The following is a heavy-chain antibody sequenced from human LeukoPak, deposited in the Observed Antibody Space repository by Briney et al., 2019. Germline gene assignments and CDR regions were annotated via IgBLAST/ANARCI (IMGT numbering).Heavy chain of an antibody. CDR1: GFTFRTYV. V-gene: IGHV3-21*01. J-gene: IGHJ4*02. CDR2: IGSSSSFM. Sequence: GGSLRLSCAASGFTFRTYVMKWVRQAPGKGLEWVSSIGSSSSFMYYADSVRGRFTISRDNAKNSLYLQMNSLRAEDAAVYYCAREDYCSGNPTIDNWGQGTLVTVS. D-gene: IGHD3-10*01. CDR3: AREDYCSGNPTIDN.